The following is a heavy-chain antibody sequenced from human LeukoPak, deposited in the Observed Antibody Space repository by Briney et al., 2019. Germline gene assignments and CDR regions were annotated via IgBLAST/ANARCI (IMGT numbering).Heavy chain of an antibody. CDR3: ARDGFYYHYYMDV. J-gene: IGHJ6*03. CDR1: GGSISSYY. CDR2: IYTSGST. D-gene: IGHD4-17*01. Sequence: SETLSLTCTVSGGSISSYYWSWIRQPPGKGLEWIGYIYTSGSTNYNPSLKNRVSISVHTSKNQFSLKLSSVTAADTAVYYCARDGFYYHYYMDVWGEGTTVIVSS. V-gene: IGHV4-4*09.